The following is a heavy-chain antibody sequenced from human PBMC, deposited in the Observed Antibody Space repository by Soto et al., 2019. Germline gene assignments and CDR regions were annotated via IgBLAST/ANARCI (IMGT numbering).Heavy chain of an antibody. J-gene: IGHJ6*02. Sequence: SQTLSLTCAISGDSVSSNSAAWNWIRQSPSRGLEWLGRTYYRSKWYNDYAVSVKSRITINPDTSKNQFSLQLNSVTPEDTAVYYCARNTYYDILTGRIYYYGMDVWGQGTTVTVSS. CDR3: ARNTYYDILTGRIYYYGMDV. CDR2: TYYRSKWYN. D-gene: IGHD3-9*01. V-gene: IGHV6-1*01. CDR1: GDSVSSNSAA.